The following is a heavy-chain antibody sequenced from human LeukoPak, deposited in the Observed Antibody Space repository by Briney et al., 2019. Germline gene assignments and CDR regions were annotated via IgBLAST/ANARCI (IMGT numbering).Heavy chain of an antibody. CDR1: GFTFSSYW. CDR2: IKQDGSEK. V-gene: IGHV3-7*01. D-gene: IGHD3-22*01. J-gene: IGHJ4*02. Sequence: GGSLRLSCAASGFTFSSYWMSWVRQAPGKGLKWVANIKQDGSEKYYVDSVKGRFTISRDNAKNSLYLQMNSLRAEDTAVYYCARGSRYYDSSGYSLFDYWGQGTLVTVSS. CDR3: ARGSRYYDSSGYSLFDY.